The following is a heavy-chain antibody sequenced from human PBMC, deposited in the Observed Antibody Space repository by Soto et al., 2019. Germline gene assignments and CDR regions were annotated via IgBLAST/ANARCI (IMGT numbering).Heavy chain of an antibody. V-gene: IGHV1-69*06. CDR3: ARGTIVVVPAAPIRYYYGMDV. CDR2: ITPIFGTA. CDR1: GGTFSSYA. J-gene: IGHJ6*02. D-gene: IGHD2-2*01. Sequence: SVKVSCKASGGTFSSYAISWVRQAPGQGLEWMGGITPIFGTANYAQKFQGRVTITADKSTSTAYMELSSLRSEDTAVYYCARGTIVVVPAAPIRYYYGMDVWGQGTTVTVSS.